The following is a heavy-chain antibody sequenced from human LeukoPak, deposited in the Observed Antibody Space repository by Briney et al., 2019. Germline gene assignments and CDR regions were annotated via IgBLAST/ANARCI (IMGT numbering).Heavy chain of an antibody. V-gene: IGHV4-39*07. D-gene: IGHD2-8*01. Sequence: SETLSLTCTVSGGSIGSSNYYWGWIRQPPGKGLEWIGEINHSGSTNYNPSLKSRVTISVDTSKNQFSLKLSSVTAADTAVYYCARAWLYATEDLGGYYFDYWGQGTLVTVSS. CDR3: ARAWLYATEDLGGYYFDY. CDR1: GGSIGSSNYY. CDR2: INHSGST. J-gene: IGHJ4*02.